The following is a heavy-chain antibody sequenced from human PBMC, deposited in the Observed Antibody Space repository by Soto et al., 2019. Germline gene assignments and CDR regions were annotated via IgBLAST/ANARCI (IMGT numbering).Heavy chain of an antibody. CDR3: ARVKSLSIFGVVTP. J-gene: IGHJ6*02. Sequence: QVQLVESGGGVVQPGRSLRLSCAASGFTFSSYAMHWVRQAPGKGLEWVAVISYDGSNKYYADSVKGRFTITRDNSKNTLYLQMNSLRAEDTAVYYCARVKSLSIFGVVTPWGQGTTVTVSS. V-gene: IGHV3-30-3*01. CDR2: ISYDGSNK. CDR1: GFTFSSYA. D-gene: IGHD3-3*01.